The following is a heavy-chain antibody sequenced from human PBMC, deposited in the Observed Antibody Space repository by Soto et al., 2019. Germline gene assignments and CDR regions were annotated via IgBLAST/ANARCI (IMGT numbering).Heavy chain of an antibody. CDR1: GFTFSASA. D-gene: IGHD2-2*03. J-gene: IGHJ4*02. CDR3: AKVWGEDGYCTRTSCLYYFHH. CDR2: ISDSGST. V-gene: IGHV3-23*01. Sequence: EVQLLESGGGLVQPGGSLRLSCEASGFTFSASAMSWVRQAPMKGLEWVSTISDSGSTYYADSVKGRFTISRDNSKNTLYLPMNSLRAEDTAVYHCAKVWGEDGYCTRTSCLYYFHHWGQGVLVTVSS.